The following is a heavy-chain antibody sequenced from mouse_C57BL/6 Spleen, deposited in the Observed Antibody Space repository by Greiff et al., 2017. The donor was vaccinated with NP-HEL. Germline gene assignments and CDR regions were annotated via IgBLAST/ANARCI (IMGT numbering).Heavy chain of an antibody. CDR1: GYTFTDYN. CDR3: ARGGYPWYFDV. J-gene: IGHJ1*03. Sequence: EVQLQQSGPELVKPGASVKMSCKASGYTFTDYNMHWVKQSHGKSLEWIGYINPNNGGTSYNQKFKGKATLTVNKSSSTAYMELRSLTSADSAVYYCARGGYPWYFDVWGTGTTVTVSS. V-gene: IGHV1-22*01. CDR2: INPNNGGT. D-gene: IGHD3-1*01.